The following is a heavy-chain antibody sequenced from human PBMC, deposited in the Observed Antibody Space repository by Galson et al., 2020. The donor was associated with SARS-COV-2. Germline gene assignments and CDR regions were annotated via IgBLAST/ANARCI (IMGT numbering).Heavy chain of an antibody. CDR3: ARGLKLLWFGEASLWFDP. CDR1: GGSFSGYY. J-gene: IGHJ5*02. Sequence: SETLSLTCAVYGGSFSGYYWSWIRQPPGKGLEWIGEINHSGSTNYNPSLKSRVTISVDTSKNQFSLKLSSVTAADTAVYYCARGLKLLWFGEASLWFDPWGQGTLVTVPS. V-gene: IGHV4-34*01. D-gene: IGHD3-10*01. CDR2: INHSGST.